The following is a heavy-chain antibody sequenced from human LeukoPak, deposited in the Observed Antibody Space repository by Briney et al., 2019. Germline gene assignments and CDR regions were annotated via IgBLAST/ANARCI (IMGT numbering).Heavy chain of an antibody. CDR2: TKPDGSND. J-gene: IGHJ4*02. CDR3: TREGGLNTSFDS. V-gene: IGHV3-7*01. Sequence: PGGSLRLSCAASGFSFSNYGMDWVRQPPGKGLEWVAKTKPDGSNDYYVDSVKGRFTTSRDNSKNLLFLQMNSLRAEDTVVYYCTREGGLNTSFDSWGQGNLGTASS. CDR1: GFSFSNYG. D-gene: IGHD5-12*01.